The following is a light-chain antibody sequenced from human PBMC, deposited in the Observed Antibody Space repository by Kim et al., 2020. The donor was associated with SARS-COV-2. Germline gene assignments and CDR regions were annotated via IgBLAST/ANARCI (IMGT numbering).Light chain of an antibody. J-gene: IGLJ3*02. Sequence: QSALTQPASVSGSPGQSITISCTGTSSDVGTYNYVAWYQQHPGKAPKLMIYDVNKRPSGVSTRFSGSKSGNTASLTISVLQAEDEADYYCSSYTTSSTWVFGGGTQLTVL. CDR3: SSYTTSSTWV. CDR1: SSDVGTYNY. CDR2: DVN. V-gene: IGLV2-14*03.